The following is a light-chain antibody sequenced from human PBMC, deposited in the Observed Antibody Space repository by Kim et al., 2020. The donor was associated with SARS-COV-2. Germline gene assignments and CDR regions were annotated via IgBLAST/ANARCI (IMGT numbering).Light chain of an antibody. Sequence: SPGERATLSCRATQTVRNNYLAWFQQRPGQAPRLLIYSASRRSTGIPDRFSCSGSGTDFTLTISRLEPEDVAVYYCQQNGDSPVTFGRGTRLEIK. CDR1: QTVRNNY. J-gene: IGKJ5*01. CDR3: QQNGDSPVT. CDR2: SAS. V-gene: IGKV3-20*01.